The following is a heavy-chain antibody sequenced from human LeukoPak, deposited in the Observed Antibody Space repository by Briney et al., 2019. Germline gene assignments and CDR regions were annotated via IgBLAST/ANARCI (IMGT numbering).Heavy chain of an antibody. CDR1: GFTFSSYS. J-gene: IGHJ4*02. CDR2: ISSSSGTI. D-gene: IGHD3-10*01. CDR3: AREEFGESPYFDY. Sequence: AGGSLRLSCAASGFTFSSYSMNWVRQAPGKGLEWVSYISSSSGTIYYADSVKGRFTISRDNAKNSLYLQMNSLRDEDTAVYYCAREEFGESPYFDYWGQGTLVTVSS. V-gene: IGHV3-48*02.